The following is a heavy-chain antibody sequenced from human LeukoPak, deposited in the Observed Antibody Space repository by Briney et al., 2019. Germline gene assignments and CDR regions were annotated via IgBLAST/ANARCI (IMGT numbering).Heavy chain of an antibody. V-gene: IGHV4-34*01. Sequence: PSETLSLTCAVYGGSFSGYYWSWIRQPPGKGLEWIGEINHSGSTNYNPPLKSRVTISVDTSKNQFSLKLSSVTAADTAVYYCASSPMLFYWGQGTLVTVSS. CDR1: GGSFSGYY. CDR2: INHSGST. D-gene: IGHD2-2*01. CDR3: ASSPMLFY. J-gene: IGHJ4*02.